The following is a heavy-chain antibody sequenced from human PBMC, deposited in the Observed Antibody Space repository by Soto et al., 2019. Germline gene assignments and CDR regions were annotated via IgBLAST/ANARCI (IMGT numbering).Heavy chain of an antibody. CDR2: IYYSGST. J-gene: IGHJ1*01. CDR1: GGSISSGGYY. D-gene: IGHD3-22*01. Sequence: LSLTCTVSGGSISSGGYYWSWIRQHPGKGLEWIGYIYYSGSTYYNPSLKSRVTISVDTSKNQFSLKLSSVTAADTAVYYCARSQDDYDSSGYYYVEYFQHWGQGTLVTVSS. CDR3: ARSQDDYDSSGYYYVEYFQH. V-gene: IGHV4-31*03.